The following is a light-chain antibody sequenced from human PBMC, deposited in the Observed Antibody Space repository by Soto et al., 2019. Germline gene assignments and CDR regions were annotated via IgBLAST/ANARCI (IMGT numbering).Light chain of an antibody. CDR3: SSYAGAVV. CDR1: SSGVENYNL. CDR2: EGS. Sequence: QSALTQPASVSGSPGQSITLSCTRTSSGVENYNLVSWYQHHPGKAPKLMIYEGSQRPSGVSDRFSGSQSGNTASLTISGLQAADESDYYCSSYAGAVVFGGGTKLTVL. J-gene: IGLJ2*01. V-gene: IGLV2-23*01.